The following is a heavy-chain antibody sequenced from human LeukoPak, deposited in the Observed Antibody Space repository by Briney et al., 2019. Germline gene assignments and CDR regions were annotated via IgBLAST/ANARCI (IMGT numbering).Heavy chain of an antibody. Sequence: ASVKVSCKASGYTFTSYGISWVRQAPGQGLEWMGWISAYNGNTNYAQKLQGRVTMTTDTSTSTAYMELRSLRSDDTAVYYCASGHCSSTSCYLYYYMDVWGKGTTVSVSS. D-gene: IGHD2-2*03. CDR3: ASGHCSSTSCYLYYYMDV. V-gene: IGHV1-18*01. CDR1: GYTFTSYG. CDR2: ISAYNGNT. J-gene: IGHJ6*03.